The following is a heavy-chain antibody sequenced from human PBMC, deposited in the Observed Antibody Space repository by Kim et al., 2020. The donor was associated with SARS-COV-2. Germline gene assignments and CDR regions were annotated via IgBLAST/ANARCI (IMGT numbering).Heavy chain of an antibody. CDR3: ARRVILWFGELRGYGMDV. D-gene: IGHD3-10*01. J-gene: IGHJ6*02. CDR2: IYYSGST. Sequence: SETLSLTCTVSGGSISSSSYYWGWIRQPPGKGLEWIGSIYYSGSTYYNPSLKSRVTISVDTSKNQFSLKLSSVTAADTAVYYCARRVILWFGELRGYGMDVWGQGTTVTVSS. V-gene: IGHV4-39*01. CDR1: GGSISSSSYY.